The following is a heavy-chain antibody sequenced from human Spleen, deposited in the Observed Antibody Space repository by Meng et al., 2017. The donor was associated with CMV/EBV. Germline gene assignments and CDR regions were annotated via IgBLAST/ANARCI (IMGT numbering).Heavy chain of an antibody. J-gene: IGHJ4*02. CDR1: GYTFTDYG. CDR3: ARRGGVEWLLSF. CDR2: INPSGGRT. D-gene: IGHD3-3*01. Sequence: CQASGYTFTDYGMRWARQAPGQGLEWMGIINPSGGRTTYAQKFQGRVTMTRDTSTSTVYMELTSLRSDDTAVYYCARRGGVEWLLSFWGQGTLVTVSS. V-gene: IGHV1-46*01.